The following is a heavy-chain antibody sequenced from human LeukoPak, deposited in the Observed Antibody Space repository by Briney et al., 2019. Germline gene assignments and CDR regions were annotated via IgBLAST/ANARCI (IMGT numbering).Heavy chain of an antibody. CDR3: AIQAPGYCSGGSCQNWFDP. CDR1: GGSISDYY. D-gene: IGHD2-15*01. Sequence: PSETLSLTCTVSGGSISDYYWSWIRQPPGKGLEWIGYIYIRGRTNYNTKYSPSLQSRVIMSVDTSKSQFSLKLSSVTAADTAVYYCAIQAPGYCSGGSCQNWFDPWGLGTLVTVSS. CDR2: IYIRGRT. V-gene: IGHV4-59*12. J-gene: IGHJ5*02.